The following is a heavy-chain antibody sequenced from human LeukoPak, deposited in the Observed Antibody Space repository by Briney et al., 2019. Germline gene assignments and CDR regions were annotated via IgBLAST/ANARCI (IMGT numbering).Heavy chain of an antibody. Sequence: GGSLRLSCVASGFTFDDYAMHWVRQAPGKGLEWVSGISWNRNTIAYADSVKGRLTISRDNAKNSLYLQMNSLRVEDTALYYCAYVGSTGCWGQGTLVTVSS. CDR2: ISWNRNTI. CDR1: GFTFDDYA. D-gene: IGHD2-2*01. V-gene: IGHV3-9*01. J-gene: IGHJ4*02. CDR3: AYVGSTGC.